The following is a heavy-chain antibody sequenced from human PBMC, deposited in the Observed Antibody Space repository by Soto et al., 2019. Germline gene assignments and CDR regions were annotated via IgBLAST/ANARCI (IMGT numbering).Heavy chain of an antibody. CDR1: GFTFRSYE. CDR3: AREHCRGVVCADAFDL. J-gene: IGHJ3*01. V-gene: IGHV3-48*01. D-gene: IGHD2-15*01. CDR2: IDETSATT. Sequence: QPGGSLRLSCVASGFTFRSYEMDWLRHVPGRGLEWVAYIDETSATTHFANSVRGRFTISRDNAKNSLYLEMNSLSAEDSAVYYCAREHCRGVVCADAFDLWGQGTMFTVSS.